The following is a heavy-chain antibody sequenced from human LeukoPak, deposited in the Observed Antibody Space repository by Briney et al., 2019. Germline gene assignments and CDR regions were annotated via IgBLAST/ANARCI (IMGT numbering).Heavy chain of an antibody. CDR1: GDSISSSNYY. J-gene: IGHJ4*02. Sequence: PSETLSLTCTVSGDSISSSNYYWGWIRQPPGKGLEWIGIIYYSGSTDYNPSLKSRVTISVDRSKDQFSLKLSSVTAADTAVYYCARLHSSSWYSFDYWGQGTLVTVSS. CDR3: ARLHSSSWYSFDY. D-gene: IGHD6-13*01. CDR2: IYYSGST. V-gene: IGHV4-39*01.